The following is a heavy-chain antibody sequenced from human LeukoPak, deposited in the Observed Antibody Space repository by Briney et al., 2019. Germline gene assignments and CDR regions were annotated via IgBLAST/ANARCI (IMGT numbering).Heavy chain of an antibody. D-gene: IGHD5-18*01. CDR1: GGSISSYY. V-gene: IGHV4-59*01. J-gene: IGHJ6*03. CDR3: ARTTEGGYTYGYFYYYMDV. CDR2: IYYSGST. Sequence: SETLSLTCTVSGGSISSYYWSWIRQPPGKGLEWIAYIYYSGSTNYNPSLKSRVTLSVDTSKNQFSLKLRSVTAADTAVYYCARTTEGGYTYGYFYYYMDVWGKGTTVTISS.